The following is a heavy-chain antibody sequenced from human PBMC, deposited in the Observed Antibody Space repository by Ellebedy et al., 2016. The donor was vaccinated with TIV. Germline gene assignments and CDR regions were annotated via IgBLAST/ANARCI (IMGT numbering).Heavy chain of an antibody. Sequence: AASVKVSCKASGYIFTNYDINWVRQATGQGLEWVGWMNPNSGNTGYAQKFQGRVTMTRNTSISTAYMELTSLRSEDTAVYFCARRQLYMSDYWGQGTLVTVSS. D-gene: IGHD1-1*01. V-gene: IGHV1-8*01. CDR1: GYIFTNYD. CDR2: MNPNSGNT. CDR3: ARRQLYMSDY. J-gene: IGHJ4*02.